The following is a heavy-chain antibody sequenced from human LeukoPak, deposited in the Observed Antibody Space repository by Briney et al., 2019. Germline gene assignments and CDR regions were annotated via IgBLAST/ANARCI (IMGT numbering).Heavy chain of an antibody. CDR2: IYYTTSP. D-gene: IGHD2-8*02. J-gene: IGHJ3*02. CDR1: GASISSSTYY. V-gene: IGHV4-39*07. Sequence: SETLSLTCTVSGASISSSTYYWGWFRQPPGVGLEWIGTIYYTTSPYYNPSLKSRVTISVDTSKNQFSLKLSSVTAADTAVYYCARALSGTETAFDIWGQGTMVTVSS. CDR3: ARALSGTETAFDI.